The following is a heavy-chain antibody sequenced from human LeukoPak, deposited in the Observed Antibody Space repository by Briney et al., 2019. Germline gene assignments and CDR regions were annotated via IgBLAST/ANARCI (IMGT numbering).Heavy chain of an antibody. D-gene: IGHD4-17*01. CDR3: ARVTGEDYGDYY. Sequence: GASVKVSCKASGYTFTGYYMHWVRQAPGQGLEWMGWINPNSGGTNYAQKFQGRVTMSRDTSISTAYMELSRLRSDDTAVYYCARVTGEDYGDYYWGQGTLVTVSS. CDR1: GYTFTGYY. J-gene: IGHJ4*02. CDR2: INPNSGGT. V-gene: IGHV1-2*02.